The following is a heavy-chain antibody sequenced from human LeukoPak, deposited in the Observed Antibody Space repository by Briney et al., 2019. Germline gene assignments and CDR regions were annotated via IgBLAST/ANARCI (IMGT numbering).Heavy chain of an antibody. D-gene: IGHD3-9*01. J-gene: IGHJ4*02. CDR2: IYYSGST. CDR1: GGSISSYY. V-gene: IGHV4-59*01. Sequence: SETVSLTCTVSGGSISSYYWSWIRQPPGKGLEWIGYIYYSGSTNYNPSLKSRVTISVDKSKNQFSLKLSSVTAADTAVYYCARSKDILTGYCFDYWGQGTLVTVSS. CDR3: ARSKDILTGYCFDY.